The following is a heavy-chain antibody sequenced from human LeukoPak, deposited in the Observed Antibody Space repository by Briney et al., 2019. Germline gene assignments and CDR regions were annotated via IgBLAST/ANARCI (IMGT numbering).Heavy chain of an antibody. CDR2: LNDDGRNI. Sequence: SGGSLRLYCVASGFTFSCYWMHWVRHDPGKGLVCVSRLNDDGRNINYADSVRGRFTISRDNAKNSLFLQMNSLRAEDTAVYYCARDYRLSIFGLVGSKNAFDVWGQGTLVTVSS. CDR1: GFTFSCYW. J-gene: IGHJ3*01. CDR3: ARDYRLSIFGLVGSKNAFDV. V-gene: IGHV3-74*01. D-gene: IGHD3/OR15-3a*01.